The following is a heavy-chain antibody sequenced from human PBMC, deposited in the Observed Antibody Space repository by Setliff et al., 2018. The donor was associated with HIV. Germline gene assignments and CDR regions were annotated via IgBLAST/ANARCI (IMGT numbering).Heavy chain of an antibody. V-gene: IGHV3-7*03. D-gene: IGHD6-6*01. CDR1: GFSGSTYC. Sequence: GGSLRLSCAASGFSGSTYCMNWVLQAPGKGLELVANIEKDGSEKYYVDSVKGRFTISRDNAKNSLYLQMNSLRAEDTAVYYCARGHYSSSSGWGQGALVTVSS. CDR3: ARGHYSSSSG. CDR2: IEKDGSEK. J-gene: IGHJ4*02.